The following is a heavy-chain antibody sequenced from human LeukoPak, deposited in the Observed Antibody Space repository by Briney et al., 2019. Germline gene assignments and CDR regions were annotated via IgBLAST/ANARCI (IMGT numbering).Heavy chain of an antibody. CDR2: INPSGGST. CDR1: GYTFTGYY. V-gene: IGHV1-46*01. CDR3: ARDGTMGPLDTAMVTGFDY. J-gene: IGHJ4*02. D-gene: IGHD5-18*01. Sequence: ASVKVSCKASGYTFTGYYMHWVRQAPGQGLEWMGIINPSGGSTSYAQKFQGRVTMTRDMSTSTVYMELSSLRSEDTAVYYCARDGTMGPLDTAMVTGFDYWGQGTLVTVSS.